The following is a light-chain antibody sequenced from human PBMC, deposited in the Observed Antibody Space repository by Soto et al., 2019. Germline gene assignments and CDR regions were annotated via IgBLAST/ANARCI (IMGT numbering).Light chain of an antibody. CDR3: CSYGGNDNYV. CDR2: EVT. Sequence: QSALTQPPSASGSPGQAVAISCTGTSSYVGGYNYVSWYQQHPGKAPKLLIYEVTKRPSGVPDRFSGSKSGNTASLTVSGLQAEDEADYYCCSYGGNDNYVFGTGTKLTVL. CDR1: SSYVGGYNY. J-gene: IGLJ1*01. V-gene: IGLV2-8*01.